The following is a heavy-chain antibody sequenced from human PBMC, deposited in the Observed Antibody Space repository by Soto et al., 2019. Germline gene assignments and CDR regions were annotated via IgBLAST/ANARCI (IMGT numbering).Heavy chain of an antibody. CDR3: AKSNPLDSSGYYYAS. V-gene: IGHV3-30*18. CDR1: GFTFSSYG. Sequence: QVQLVESGGGVVQPGRSLRLSCAASGFTFSSYGMHWVRQAPGTGLEWVAVISYDGSNKYYADSVKGRFTISRDNSKNTLYLQMNSLRAADTAVYYCAKSNPLDSSGYYYASWGQGTLVTVSS. D-gene: IGHD3-22*01. J-gene: IGHJ5*02. CDR2: ISYDGSNK.